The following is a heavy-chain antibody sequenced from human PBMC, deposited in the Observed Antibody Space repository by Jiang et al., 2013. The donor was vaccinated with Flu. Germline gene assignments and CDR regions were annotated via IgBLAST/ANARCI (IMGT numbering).Heavy chain of an antibody. CDR3: ARDPGGYSGYGFDY. J-gene: IGHJ4*02. Sequence: QSGSELRKPGASVKVSCRASGYTFTTYAINWVRQAPGQGLEWMGRIIPILGIANYAQKFQGRVTITADKSTSTAYMELSSLRSEDTAVYYCARDPGGYSGYGFDYWGQGTLVTVSS. V-gene: IGHV1-69*04. CDR2: IIPILGIA. CDR1: GYTFTTYA. D-gene: IGHD5-12*01.